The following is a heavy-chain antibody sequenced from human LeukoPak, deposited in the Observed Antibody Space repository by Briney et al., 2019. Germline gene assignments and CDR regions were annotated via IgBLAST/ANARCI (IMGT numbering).Heavy chain of an antibody. Sequence: SETLSLTCAVYGGSFSGYYWCWIRQPPGKGLEWIATIHYSGSTFYKPPLKSRLTVSADTSRNQFYMKLSSVTAADTAVYYCARASGVLPSFEWANWFDTWGQGSLVTVSS. CDR1: GGSFSGYY. CDR3: ARASGVLPSFEWANWFDT. D-gene: IGHD3-9*01. J-gene: IGHJ5*02. CDR2: IHYSGST. V-gene: IGHV4-34*01.